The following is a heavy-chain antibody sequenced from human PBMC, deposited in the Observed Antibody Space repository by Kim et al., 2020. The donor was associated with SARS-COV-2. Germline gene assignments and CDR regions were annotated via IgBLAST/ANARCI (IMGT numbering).Heavy chain of an antibody. CDR2: IIPIFGTA. D-gene: IGHD3-10*01. CDR3: ARKLVGAYGGSGSYSSWFDP. J-gene: IGHJ5*02. Sequence: SVKVSCKASGGTFSSYAISWVRQAPGQGLEWMGGIIPIFGTANYAQKFQGRVTITADESTSTAYMELSSLRSEDTAVYYCARKLVGAYGGSGSYSSWFDPWGQGTLVTVSS. CDR1: GGTFSSYA. V-gene: IGHV1-69*13.